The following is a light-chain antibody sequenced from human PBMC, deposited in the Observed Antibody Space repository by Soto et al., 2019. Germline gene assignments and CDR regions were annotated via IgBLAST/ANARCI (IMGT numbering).Light chain of an antibody. Sequence: EIVMTQSPATLSVSPGDRATLSCRASQSIRTNVAWYQQKPGQSPRLLIYGASTRATGIPARFSGSGSGTEFTLTISSLQSEDVGLSCSQQYNNWPPLTFGGGTKVESK. CDR1: QSIRTN. J-gene: IGKJ4*01. CDR2: GAS. CDR3: QQYNNWPPLT. V-gene: IGKV3-15*01.